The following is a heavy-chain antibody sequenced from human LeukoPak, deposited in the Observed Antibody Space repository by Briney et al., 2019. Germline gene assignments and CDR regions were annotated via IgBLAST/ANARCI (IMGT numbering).Heavy chain of an antibody. CDR2: IKQDGSEK. V-gene: IGHV3-7*01. CDR1: GFTLSNHW. J-gene: IGHJ4*02. CDR3: GTGWAIDF. D-gene: IGHD5-24*01. Sequence: GGSLRLSCAASGFTLSNHWMTWVRLAPGKGLECVAIIKQDGSEKYYVDSVRGRFTISRDNAKNSLYLQMNSLRAEDTAVYYCGTGWAIDFWGQGTLVTVSS.